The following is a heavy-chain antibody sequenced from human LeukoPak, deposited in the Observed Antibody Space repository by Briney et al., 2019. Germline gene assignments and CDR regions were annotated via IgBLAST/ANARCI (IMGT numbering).Heavy chain of an antibody. CDR2: IYSGGYT. D-gene: IGHD3-10*01. CDR3: ATANPTPRGINFDY. J-gene: IGHJ4*02. Sequence: PGGSLRLSCAASGFAFSSYGMHWVRQAPGKGLEWVSIIYSGGYTDYADSVKGRFTISRDRSKNILYLQMNSLRTDDTAIYYCATANPTPRGINFDYWGQGTLVTVSS. CDR1: GFAFSSYG. V-gene: IGHV3-NL1*01.